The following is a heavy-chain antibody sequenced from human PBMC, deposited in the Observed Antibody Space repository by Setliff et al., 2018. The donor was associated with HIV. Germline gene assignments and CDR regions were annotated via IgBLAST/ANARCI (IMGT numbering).Heavy chain of an antibody. CDR3: ARADSGYDLGELYYFDS. CDR2: IYTSGST. CDR1: GGSISSYY. Sequence: PSETLSLTCTVSGGSISSYYWSWIRQPAGKGLEWIGRIYTSGSTNYNPSLNSRVTMSVDTSKNQFYLQLTSVTAADTAVYYCARADSGYDLGELYYFDSWGQGTPVTVSS. V-gene: IGHV4-4*07. J-gene: IGHJ4*02. D-gene: IGHD5-12*01.